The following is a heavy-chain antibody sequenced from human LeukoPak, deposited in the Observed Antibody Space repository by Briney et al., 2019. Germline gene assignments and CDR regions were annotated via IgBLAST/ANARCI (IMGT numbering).Heavy chain of an antibody. CDR1: GFTFSSYS. CDR2: ISSSSSYI. J-gene: IGHJ4*02. V-gene: IGHV3-21*04. CDR3: AKDWIEYSSSPYYFDY. Sequence: GGSLRLSCAASGFTFSSYSMNWVRQAPGKGLEWVSSISSSSSYIYYADSVKGRFTISRDNSKNTLYLQMNSLRAEDTAVYYCAKDWIEYSSSPYYFDYWGQGTLVTVSS. D-gene: IGHD6-6*01.